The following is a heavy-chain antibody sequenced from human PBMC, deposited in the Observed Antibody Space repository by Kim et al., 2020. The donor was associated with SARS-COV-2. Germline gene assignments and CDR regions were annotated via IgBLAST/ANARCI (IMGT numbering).Heavy chain of an antibody. Sequence: GGSLRLSCAAAGITFSSYVMSWVRQATGKGLEWVSGISGNGGDTFYADSMKGRYTISRDNSKNTLYLQMNSLRADDTAVYYCAKTTFGSSCNFDYLGQGNRVIVSS. J-gene: IGHJ4*02. D-gene: IGHD6-6*01. V-gene: IGHV3-23*01. CDR3: AKTTFGSSCNFDY. CDR1: GITFSSYV. CDR2: ISGNGGDT.